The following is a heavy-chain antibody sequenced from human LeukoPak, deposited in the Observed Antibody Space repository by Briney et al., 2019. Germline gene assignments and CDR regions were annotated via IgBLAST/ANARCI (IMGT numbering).Heavy chain of an antibody. Sequence: SETLSLTCAVSGGSFNGYYWSWIPQPPGKGLECIGEIHHSGSTNYNPSLKSRVTISVDTSRNQFSLKLSSVTAADSAVYYCARDVFTRAGWYTDNWGQGTLVTVSS. CDR1: GGSFNGYY. J-gene: IGHJ1*01. V-gene: IGHV4-34*01. D-gene: IGHD6-19*01. CDR2: IHHSGST. CDR3: ARDVFTRAGWYTDN.